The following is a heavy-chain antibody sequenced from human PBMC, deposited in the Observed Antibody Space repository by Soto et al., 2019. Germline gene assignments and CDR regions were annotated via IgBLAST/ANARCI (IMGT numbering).Heavy chain of an antibody. J-gene: IGHJ4*02. Sequence: GGSLRLSCAASGFTFRSYAMNWVRQTQEKGLEWVSSISSTSTYTHYADSVKGRFTISRDNANNSLFLQMNSLRAEDTAIYYCARDLALAGNYWGQGALVTVSS. V-gene: IGHV3-21*01. D-gene: IGHD6-19*01. CDR1: GFTFRSYA. CDR2: ISSTSTYT. CDR3: ARDLALAGNY.